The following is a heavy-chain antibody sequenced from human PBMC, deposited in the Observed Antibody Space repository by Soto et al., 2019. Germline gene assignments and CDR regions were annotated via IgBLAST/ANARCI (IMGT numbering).Heavy chain of an antibody. Sequence: PGGSLRLSCAASGFTFSSYSIHWVRQAPCKGLEWVAVISYDGINKYYADSVKRRFTISRDNSKNTLYLQMNSLRAEDTAVYYCSRGEAGAGPYDYSMEAWGEGTTVTVSS. CDR1: GFTFSSYS. CDR3: SRGEAGAGPYDYSMEA. V-gene: IGHV3-30-3*01. D-gene: IGHD1-26*01. CDR2: ISYDGINK. J-gene: IGHJ6*04.